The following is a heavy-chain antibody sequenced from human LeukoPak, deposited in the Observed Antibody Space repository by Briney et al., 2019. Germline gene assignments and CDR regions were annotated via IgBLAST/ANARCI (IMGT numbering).Heavy chain of an antibody. V-gene: IGHV3-20*04. CDR1: GFTFDDYG. Sequence: PGGSLRLSCAASGFTFDDYGMSWVRQGPGKGLEWVSGINWNGGSTGYADSVKGRFTISRDNAKNSLYLQMNSLRAEDTALYYCARTRELLRDYYYYYMDVWGKGTTVTVSS. CDR3: ARTRELLRDYYYYYMDV. D-gene: IGHD1-26*01. CDR2: INWNGGST. J-gene: IGHJ6*03.